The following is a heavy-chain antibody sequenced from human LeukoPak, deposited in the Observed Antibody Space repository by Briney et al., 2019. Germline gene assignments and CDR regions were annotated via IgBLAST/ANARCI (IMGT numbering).Heavy chain of an antibody. CDR2: IYYSGST. CDR3: ARARSGYYYVSDY. J-gene: IGHJ4*02. CDR1: GGSISSSSYY. D-gene: IGHD3-22*01. V-gene: IGHV4-39*07. Sequence: SETLSLTCTVSGGSISSSSYYWGWIRQPPGKGLEWIGSIYYSGSTYYNPSLKSRVTISVDTSKNQFSLKLSSVTAANTAVYYCARARSGYYYVSDYWGQGTLVTVSS.